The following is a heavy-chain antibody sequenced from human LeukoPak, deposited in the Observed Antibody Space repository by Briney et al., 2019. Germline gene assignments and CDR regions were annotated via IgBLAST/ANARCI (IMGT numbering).Heavy chain of an antibody. CDR3: AKGHIAVAAQGGYFFDY. J-gene: IGHJ4*02. D-gene: IGHD6-19*01. CDR1: GFTFDDYA. V-gene: IGHV3-9*01. CDR2: ISWNSGSI. Sequence: GGSLRLSCAASGFTFDDYAMHWVRQAPGKGLEWVSGISWNSGSIGYADSVKGRFTISRDNAKNSLYLQMNSLRAEDTALYYCAKGHIAVAAQGGYFFDYWGQGTLVTVSS.